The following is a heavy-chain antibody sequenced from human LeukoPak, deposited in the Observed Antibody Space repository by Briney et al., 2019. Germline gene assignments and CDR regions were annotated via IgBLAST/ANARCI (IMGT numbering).Heavy chain of an antibody. CDR1: GFTFSAST. Sequence: GGSLRLSCVASGFTFSASTMHWVRKAPAKGLEWVAVLSYDGFTKYYADSVKGRFTISRDNSKNTLYLQMNSLRPEDTAVYYCARDRLPSHQDDFDYWGQGTLVTVSP. J-gene: IGHJ4*02. CDR2: LSYDGFTK. D-gene: IGHD3-3*01. V-gene: IGHV3-30*04. CDR3: ARDRLPSHQDDFDY.